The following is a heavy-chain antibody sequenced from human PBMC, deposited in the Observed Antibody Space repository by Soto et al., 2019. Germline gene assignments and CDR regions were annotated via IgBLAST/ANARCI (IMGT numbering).Heavy chain of an antibody. CDR2: IFHSGIT. D-gene: IGHD6-13*01. Sequence: SETLSLTCTVSGGSIISGDYWSWIRQPPGRGLEWIAYIFHSGITNYNPSLKSRVTISVDTSKNQFSLKLNSLTAADTAVYYCARGEAASGPPFDLWGKGTLGTVSS. V-gene: IGHV4-61*08. J-gene: IGHJ4*02. CDR3: ARGEAASGPPFDL. CDR1: GGSIISGDY.